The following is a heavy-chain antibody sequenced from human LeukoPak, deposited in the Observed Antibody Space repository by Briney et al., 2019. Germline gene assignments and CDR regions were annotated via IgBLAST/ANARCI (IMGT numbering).Heavy chain of an antibody. V-gene: IGHV1-18*01. J-gene: IGHJ5*02. Sequence: GASVKASCKASGYTFTSYGISWVRQAPGQGLEWMGWISAYNGNTNYAQKLQGRVTMTTDTSTSTAYMELRSLRSDDTAVYYCARGGYCSSTSCPYNWLDPWGQGTLVTVSS. CDR1: GYTFTSYG. CDR3: ARGGYCSSTSCPYNWLDP. CDR2: ISAYNGNT. D-gene: IGHD2-2*03.